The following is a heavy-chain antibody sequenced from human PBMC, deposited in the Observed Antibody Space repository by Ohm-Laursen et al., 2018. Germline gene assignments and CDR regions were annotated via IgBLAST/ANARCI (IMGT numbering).Heavy chain of an antibody. J-gene: IGHJ4*02. Sequence: SLRLSCSAPGFTFSTYNMNWVRQAPGKGLEWVSSISSSSSYIYYADSVKGRFTISRDNAKNSLFLQMNSLRAEDTAVYYCARDDCSSTSCPDLNYWGQGTLVSVSS. CDR1: GFTFSTYN. V-gene: IGHV3-21*01. CDR3: ARDDCSSTSCPDLNY. D-gene: IGHD2-2*01. CDR2: ISSSSSYI.